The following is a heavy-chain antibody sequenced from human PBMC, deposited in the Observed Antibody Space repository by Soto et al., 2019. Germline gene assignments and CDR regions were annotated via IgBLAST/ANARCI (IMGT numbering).Heavy chain of an antibody. CDR3: ARYTNAWYLDE. CDR1: GDSVSSNSAA. Sequence: SQTLSLTCAISGDSVSSNSAAWNWIRHSPSRGLEWLGRTYYRSKWYSDYALSVRSRITINPDTSKNQFSLHLNSVTPDDTAIDYCARYTNAWYLDEWGQGSRVTGSS. CDR2: TYYRSKWYS. V-gene: IGHV6-1*01. J-gene: IGHJ4*02. D-gene: IGHD2-2*02.